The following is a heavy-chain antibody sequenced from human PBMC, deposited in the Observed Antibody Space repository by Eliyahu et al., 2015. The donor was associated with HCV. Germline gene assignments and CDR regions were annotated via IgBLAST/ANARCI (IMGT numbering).Heavy chain of an antibody. CDR1: GFTFSNYA. Sequence: EVQLLESGGALVQXXGSLRLXCXASGFTFSNYAMNWVRQAPGKGLEWVSSIRGGGANANYADSVKGRXTISRDNSKNTLYLQXNSLRAEDTAVYYCAKCEYSYGNDAFDIWGQGTMVTVSS. J-gene: IGHJ3*02. V-gene: IGHV3-23*01. D-gene: IGHD5-18*01. CDR2: IRGGGANA. CDR3: AKCEYSYGNDAFDI.